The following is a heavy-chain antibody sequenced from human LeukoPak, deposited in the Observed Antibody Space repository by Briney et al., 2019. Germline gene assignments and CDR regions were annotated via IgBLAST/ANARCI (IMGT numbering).Heavy chain of an antibody. D-gene: IGHD6-19*01. CDR3: AKGYSSGWYLGPADY. CDR1: GFTFDDYA. Sequence: VRSLRLSCAASGFTFDDYAMHRVRQAPGKGLEWVSGISWNSGSIGYADSVKGRFTISRDNAKNSLYLQMSSLRAEDMALYYCAKGYSSGWYLGPADYWGQGTLVTVSS. V-gene: IGHV3-9*03. J-gene: IGHJ4*02. CDR2: ISWNSGSI.